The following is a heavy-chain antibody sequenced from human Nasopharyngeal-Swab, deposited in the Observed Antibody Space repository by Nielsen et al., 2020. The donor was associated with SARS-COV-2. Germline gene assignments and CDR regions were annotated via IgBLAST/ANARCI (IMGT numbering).Heavy chain of an antibody. CDR2: ISFSSSYI. V-gene: IGHV3-21*01. D-gene: IGHD3-22*01. J-gene: IGHJ6*02. CDR1: GFIFTSYN. CDR3: ARSKISPSSYYDSSGYYGSYGMDV. Sequence: GGSLRLSCAVSGFIFTSYNMNWVRQAPAKGLEWVSSISFSSSYIYYADSVKGRFTLSRDNAKKSLYLQMNSLRAEDSAVYYCARSKISPSSYYDSSGYYGSYGMDVWGQGTTVTVSS.